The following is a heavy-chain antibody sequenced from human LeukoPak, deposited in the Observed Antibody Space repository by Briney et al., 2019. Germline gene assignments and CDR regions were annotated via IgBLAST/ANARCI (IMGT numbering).Heavy chain of an antibody. CDR3: ARRRFGDFDY. CDR1: GGPISSYY. J-gene: IGHJ4*02. D-gene: IGHD3-10*01. CDR2: IYYSGST. V-gene: IGHV4-59*08. Sequence: TSETLSLTCTVPGGPISSYYWSWIRKPPGKGLEWIGYIYYSGSTNYNPSLKSRVTISVDTSKNQFSLKLSSVTAADTAVYYCARRRFGDFDYWGQGTLVTVSS.